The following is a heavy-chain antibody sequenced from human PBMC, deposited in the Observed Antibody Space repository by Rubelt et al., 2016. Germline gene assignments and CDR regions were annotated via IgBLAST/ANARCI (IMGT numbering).Heavy chain of an antibody. CDR3: ARGWVNYPYYYGMDV. J-gene: IGHJ6*02. CDR2: IYYSGST. Sequence: LEWIGSIYYSGSTYYNPSLKSRVTISADTSKNQFSLKLSSVTAADTAVYYCARGWVNYPYYYGMDVWGQGTTVTVSS. D-gene: IGHD4-11*01. V-gene: IGHV4-39*02.